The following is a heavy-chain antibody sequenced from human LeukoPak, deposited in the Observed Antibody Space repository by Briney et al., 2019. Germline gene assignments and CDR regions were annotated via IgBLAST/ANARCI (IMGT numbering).Heavy chain of an antibody. D-gene: IGHD3-10*01. CDR1: GGSISSYY. V-gene: IGHV4-59*01. CDR2: IYYSGST. J-gene: IGHJ4*02. Sequence: PSETLSLTFTVSGGSISSYYWSWIRQPPGKGLEWIGYIYYSGSTNYNPSLKSRVTISVDTSKNQFSLKLSSVTAADTAVYYCATLWFGELSFDYWGQGTLVTVSS. CDR3: ATLWFGELSFDY.